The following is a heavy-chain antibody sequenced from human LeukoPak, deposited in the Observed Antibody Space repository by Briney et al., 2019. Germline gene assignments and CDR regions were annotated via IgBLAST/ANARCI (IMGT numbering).Heavy chain of an antibody. D-gene: IGHD6-25*01. CDR1: GFTFSIYD. CDR3: AKGVLAAYRYNYYYMDV. CDR2: IRYDGSNK. Sequence: GGSLRLSCAASGFTFSIYDMHWVRQAPGKGLEWVAFIRYDGSNKYYADSVKGRFTISRDNSKNTLYLQMNSLRADDTAVYYCAKGVLAAYRYNYYYMDVWGKGTTVTISS. V-gene: IGHV3-30*02. J-gene: IGHJ6*03.